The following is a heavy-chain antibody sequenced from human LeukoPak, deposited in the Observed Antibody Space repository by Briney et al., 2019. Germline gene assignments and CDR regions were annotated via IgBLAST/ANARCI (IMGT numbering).Heavy chain of an antibody. CDR1: GFTFSNYG. Sequence: PGGSLRLSCVASGFTFSNYGMHWVRQAPGKGLEWVAIISYDGSNQYYKDSVKGRSTISRDNSKNTLYPQMNSLRAEDTAVYYCAKDRSGLNWYFDLWGRGTLVTVSS. V-gene: IGHV3-30*18. CDR2: ISYDGSNQ. D-gene: IGHD6-19*01. J-gene: IGHJ2*01. CDR3: AKDRSGLNWYFDL.